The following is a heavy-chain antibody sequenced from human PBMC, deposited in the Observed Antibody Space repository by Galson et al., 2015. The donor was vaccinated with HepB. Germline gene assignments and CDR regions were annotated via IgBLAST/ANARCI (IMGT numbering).Heavy chain of an antibody. CDR1: GFTFSNYA. Sequence: SLRLSCAASGFTFSNYAMSWVRQAPGKGLEWVSVMSGSGVNIYYADAVKGRFTISRDNSKNTLFLQMSSLRAEDTAIYYCAKRSDYGNSWYYFEYWGQGTLVTVSS. D-gene: IGHD6-13*01. J-gene: IGHJ4*02. V-gene: IGHV3-23*01. CDR2: MSGSGVNI. CDR3: AKRSDYGNSWYYFEY.